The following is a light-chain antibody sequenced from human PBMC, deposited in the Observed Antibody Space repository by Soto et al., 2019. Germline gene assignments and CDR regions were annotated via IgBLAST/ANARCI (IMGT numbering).Light chain of an antibody. V-gene: IGLV3-21*02. Sequence: SYELTQPPSVSVAPGQTARITCGGNNIGSKGVHWYQQKPGQAPMLVVYDGSDRPSGIPERFSGSTSGNTATLTISRVEAVDEAYYYCHVLFSSGYLSWWDYVFGTGTKVTVL. CDR1: NIGSKG. CDR2: DGS. CDR3: HVLFSSGYLSWWDYV. J-gene: IGLJ1*01.